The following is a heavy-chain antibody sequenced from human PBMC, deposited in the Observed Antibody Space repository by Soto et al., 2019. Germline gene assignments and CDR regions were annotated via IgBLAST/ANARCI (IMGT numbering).Heavy chain of an antibody. V-gene: IGHV1-69*06. D-gene: IGHD3-3*01. J-gene: IGHJ6*02. Sequence: QVQLVQSGAEVKKPGSSEKVSCKASGGTFSSYAISWVRQAPGQGLEWMGGIIPVFGTPNYAQKFQGRVTITADKFTSTAYMELSSLRSEDTAVYYCARDRQSHLLRPEGMDVWGRGTTVTVSS. CDR3: ARDRQSHLLRPEGMDV. CDR2: IIPVFGTP. CDR1: GGTFSSYA.